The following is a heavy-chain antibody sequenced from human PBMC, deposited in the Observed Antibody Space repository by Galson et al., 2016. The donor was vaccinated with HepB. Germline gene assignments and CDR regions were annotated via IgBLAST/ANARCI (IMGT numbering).Heavy chain of an antibody. CDR2: IYYSGST. J-gene: IGHJ3*02. Sequence: TLSLTCTVSGGSISSGGYYWNWIRQHTGKGLEWIGYIYYSGSTYYNPSLKSRVTISVDTSKNHFSLKLSSVTAADTAVYYCARLPYGDYGAFDIWGQGTMVTASS. V-gene: IGHV4-31*03. CDR3: ARLPYGDYGAFDI. D-gene: IGHD4-17*01. CDR1: GGSISSGGYY.